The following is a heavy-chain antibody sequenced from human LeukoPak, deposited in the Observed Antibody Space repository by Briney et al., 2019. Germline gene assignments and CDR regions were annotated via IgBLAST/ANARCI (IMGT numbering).Heavy chain of an antibody. J-gene: IGHJ3*02. CDR3: ATWRGDAFDI. Sequence: PGGSLRLSCAASGFTFDDYTMHWVRQAPGKGLEWVSSISSSSSYIYYADSVKGRFTISRDNAKNSLYLQMNSLRAEDTAVYYCATWRGDAFDIWGQGTMVTVSS. CDR2: ISSSSSYI. CDR1: GFTFDDYT. D-gene: IGHD3-10*01. V-gene: IGHV3-21*01.